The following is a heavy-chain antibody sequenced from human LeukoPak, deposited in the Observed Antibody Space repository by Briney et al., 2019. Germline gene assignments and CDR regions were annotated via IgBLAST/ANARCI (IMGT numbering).Heavy chain of an antibody. CDR1: GFTISSYW. CDR3: ASQPSVADLDY. V-gene: IGHV3-7*01. D-gene: IGHD6-6*01. Sequence: GGSLRLSCAASGFTISSYWMTWVRQAPGKGLEWVANIKPDGSEEYYVDSVKGRFTISRDNSKNSLYLQLNSLRAEYTAVYYCASQPSVADLDYWGQGTLVTVSS. J-gene: IGHJ4*02. CDR2: IKPDGSEE.